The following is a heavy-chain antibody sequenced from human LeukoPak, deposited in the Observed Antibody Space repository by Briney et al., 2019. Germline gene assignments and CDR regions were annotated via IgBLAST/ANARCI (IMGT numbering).Heavy chain of an antibody. J-gene: IGHJ4*02. CDR3: ARDREGPYGYLDY. CDR2: IYISGST. Sequence: SETLSLTCTVSGGSISSAAYYWSWIRQPAGKGLEWIARIYISGSTNYNPSLKSRVTISVDTSKNQFSLKLSSVTAADTAVYYCARDREGPYGYLDYWGQGTLVTVSS. V-gene: IGHV4-61*02. D-gene: IGHD4-17*01. CDR1: GGSISSAAYY.